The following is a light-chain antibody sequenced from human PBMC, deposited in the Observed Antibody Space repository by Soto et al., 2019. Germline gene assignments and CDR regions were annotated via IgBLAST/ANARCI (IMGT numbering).Light chain of an antibody. CDR2: AAS. CDR1: QGIRNY. J-gene: IGKJ3*01. CDR3: QHYKSASFT. V-gene: IGKV1-27*01. Sequence: DIQMTQSPSSLSAAVGDRVTITCRASQGIRNYLAWYQQKPGKVPKLLIYAASTLQSGVPFRFSGGGSGTDFTLTISSLQPEDVATYYCQHYKSASFTFGPGTRVDFK.